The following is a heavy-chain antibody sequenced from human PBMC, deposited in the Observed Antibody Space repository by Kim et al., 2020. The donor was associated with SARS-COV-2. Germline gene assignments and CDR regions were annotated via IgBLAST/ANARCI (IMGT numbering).Heavy chain of an antibody. J-gene: IGHJ4*02. CDR3: AREEGVPAAMVDY. Sequence: SETLSLTCAVYGGSFSGYYWSWIRQPPGKGLEWIGEINHSGSTNYNPSLKSRVTISVDTSKNQFSLKLSSVTAADTAVYYCAREEGVPAAMVDYWGQGTLVTVSS. CDR2: INHSGST. D-gene: IGHD2-2*01. V-gene: IGHV4-34*01. CDR1: GGSFSGYY.